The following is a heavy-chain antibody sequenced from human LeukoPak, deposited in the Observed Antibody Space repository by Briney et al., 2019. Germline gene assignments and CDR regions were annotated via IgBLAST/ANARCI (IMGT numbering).Heavy chain of an antibody. D-gene: IGHD6-13*01. CDR2: ISGSGGST. CDR1: GFTFSSYA. Sequence: GGSLRLSCAASGFTFSSYAMSWVRQAPGKGLEWVSAISGSGGSTYYADSVKGRFTISRDNSENTLYLQMNSLRAEDTAVYYCAKGRGSSWSVFDYWGQGTLVTVSS. V-gene: IGHV3-23*01. J-gene: IGHJ4*02. CDR3: AKGRGSSWSVFDY.